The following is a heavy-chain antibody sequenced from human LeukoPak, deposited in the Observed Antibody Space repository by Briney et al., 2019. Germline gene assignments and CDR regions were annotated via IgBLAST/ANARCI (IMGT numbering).Heavy chain of an antibody. CDR1: GFSFDDYA. CDR3: VTAMCGGDCDLGQDAFDN. V-gene: IGHV3-9*01. Sequence: PGGSLRLSCAASGFSFDDYAMHWVRQAPGKGLEWVSGISWNSGFIGYVGSVKGRFTISRDNAKNSLYLEMKSLRAEDTALYYCVTAMCGGDCDLGQDAFDNWGQGTMVTVSS. CDR2: ISWNSGFI. J-gene: IGHJ3*02. D-gene: IGHD2-21*02.